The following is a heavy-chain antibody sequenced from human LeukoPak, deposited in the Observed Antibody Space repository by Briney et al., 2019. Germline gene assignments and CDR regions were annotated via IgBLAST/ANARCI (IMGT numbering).Heavy chain of an antibody. V-gene: IGHV3-21*01. CDR2: ISSSSTYI. J-gene: IGHJ6*02. CDR1: AFSFSSYT. Sequence: GGSLRLSCAASAFSFSSYTMEWVRQAPGKGLEWVSSISSSSTYIHYADSVKGRFTISRDNAKNSLYLQMNSLRAEDTAVYYCARERYYYGMDVWGQGTTVTVSS. CDR3: ARERYYYGMDV.